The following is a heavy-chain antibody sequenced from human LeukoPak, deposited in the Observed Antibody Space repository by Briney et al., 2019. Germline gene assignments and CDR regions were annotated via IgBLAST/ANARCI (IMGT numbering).Heavy chain of an antibody. Sequence: ASVKVSCKASGYTFTGYYMHWVRQAPGQGLEWMGWINPNSGGTNCAQKFQGRVTMTRDTSISTAYMELSRPRSDDTAVYYCARVKEWTIFGVVIRVFDYWGQGTLVTVSS. CDR3: ARVKEWTIFGVVIRVFDY. D-gene: IGHD3-3*01. V-gene: IGHV1-2*02. CDR1: GYTFTGYY. CDR2: INPNSGGT. J-gene: IGHJ4*02.